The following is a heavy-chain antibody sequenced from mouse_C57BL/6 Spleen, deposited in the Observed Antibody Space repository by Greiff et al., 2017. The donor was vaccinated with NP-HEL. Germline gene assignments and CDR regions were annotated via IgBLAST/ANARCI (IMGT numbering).Heavy chain of an antibody. Sequence: VQLQQSGPELVKPGASVKMSCKASGYTFTDYNMHWVKQSHGKSLAWIGYINPNNGGTSYIQKFKGKATLTVNKSSSTAYMELRSLTSEDSAVYYCARWDYYGSSYDEGYWGQGTTLTVSS. CDR2: INPNNGGT. D-gene: IGHD1-1*01. V-gene: IGHV1-22*01. CDR3: ARWDYYGSSYDEGY. J-gene: IGHJ2*01. CDR1: GYTFTDYN.